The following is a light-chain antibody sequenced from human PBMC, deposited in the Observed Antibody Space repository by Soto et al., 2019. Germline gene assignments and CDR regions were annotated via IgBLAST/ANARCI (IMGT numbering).Light chain of an antibody. Sequence: DIVLTQSPGILSFSPGDRATLSCRVSQIVSNNYLAWYQQKPGQGPRLLIYGASSRATGIPDRFSGSGSGTDFTLTISRLEPEDFAVYYCQQYGTPPQTFGQGTKVDIK. V-gene: IGKV3-20*01. CDR2: GAS. J-gene: IGKJ1*01. CDR3: QQYGTPPQT. CDR1: QIVSNNY.